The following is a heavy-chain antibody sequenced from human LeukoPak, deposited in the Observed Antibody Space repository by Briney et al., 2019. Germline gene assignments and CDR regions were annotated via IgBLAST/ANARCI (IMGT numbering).Heavy chain of an antibody. D-gene: IGHD2-2*02. Sequence: ASVKVSCKTSGFTFTSYDINWVRQASGQGLEWMGWMNPNNGNTGYAQKFQGRVTMTRDTSISTAYMELRGLRSEDTAVYYCVRDGEGAAISVNYWFDPWGQGTLVTVSS. J-gene: IGHJ5*02. CDR2: MNPNNGNT. CDR1: GFTFTSYD. CDR3: VRDGEGAAISVNYWFDP. V-gene: IGHV1-8*01.